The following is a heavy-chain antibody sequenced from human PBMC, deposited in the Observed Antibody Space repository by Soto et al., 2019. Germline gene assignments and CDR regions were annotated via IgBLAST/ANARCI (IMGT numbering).Heavy chain of an antibody. V-gene: IGHV1-69*13. CDR3: ARAALSRGPNSFDY. CDR2: IIPIFGTA. D-gene: IGHD3-3*02. J-gene: IGHJ4*02. Sequence: GASVKVSCKASGGTFSSYAISWVRQAPGQGLEWMGGIIPIFGTANYAQKFQGRVTITADESTSTAYMELSSLRSEDTAVYYCARAALSRGPNSFDYWGQGTLVTVSS. CDR1: GGTFSSYA.